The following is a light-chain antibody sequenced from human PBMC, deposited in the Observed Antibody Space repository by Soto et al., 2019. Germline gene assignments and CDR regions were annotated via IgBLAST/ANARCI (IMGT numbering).Light chain of an antibody. CDR2: EVS. CDR1: SSDVAAYNY. Sequence: QSVLPQPPSAAGSAGQSVTISCTGTSSDVAAYNYVSWYQQYPGKAPKLMIYEVSKRPSGVADRFSGSKSGKTASLAVSGVQPEEESDYHCTSYAGRNICVVGGGTPLTVL. V-gene: IGLV2-8*01. CDR3: TSYAGRNICV. J-gene: IGLJ3*02.